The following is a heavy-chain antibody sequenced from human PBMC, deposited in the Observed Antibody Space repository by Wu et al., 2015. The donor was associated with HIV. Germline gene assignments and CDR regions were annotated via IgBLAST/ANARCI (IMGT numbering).Heavy chain of an antibody. D-gene: IGHD1-14*01. V-gene: IGHV1-69*12. CDR2: IIPLYATS. CDR1: GGTFSSYS. Sequence: QVHLVQSGAEVKRPGSSVRVSCAASGGTFSSYSISWVRLAPGQGPEWLGGIIPLYATSNYAQNFQDRVTISADESTTAVYMELSNLTSDDTAVYYCARGRRQFVNYNVRDGCRGDQGTTVTVSS. CDR3: ARGRRQFVNYNVRDGCR. J-gene: IGHJ6*02.